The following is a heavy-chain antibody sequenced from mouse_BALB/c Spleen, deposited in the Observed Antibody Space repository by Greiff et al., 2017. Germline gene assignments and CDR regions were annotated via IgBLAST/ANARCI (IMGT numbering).Heavy chain of an antibody. V-gene: IGHV14-4*02. CDR2: IDPENGDT. CDR3: NALGGYDY. Sequence: VHVKQSGAELVRSGASVKLSCTASGFNIKDYYMHWVKQRPEQGLEWIGWIDPENGDTEYAPKFQGKATMTADTSSNTAYLQLSSLTSEDTAVYYCNALGGYDYWGQGTLVTVSA. CDR1: GFNIKDYY. J-gene: IGHJ3*01. D-gene: IGHD2-2*01.